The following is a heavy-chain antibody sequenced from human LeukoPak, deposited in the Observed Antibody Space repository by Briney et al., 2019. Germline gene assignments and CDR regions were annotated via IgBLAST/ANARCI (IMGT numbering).Heavy chain of an antibody. CDR2: IYSNGIS. J-gene: IGHJ2*01. CDR1: GGSIFSYY. D-gene: IGHD3-22*01. V-gene: IGHV4-4*08. Sequence: PSETLSLTCTVSGGSIFSYYFNWIRRPPGKGLEWIGYIYSNGISSYNPSLRGRGTISIATSKNQFSLRLRSVTAADTAIYYCARRAYYDSSGYYPASGYFDLWGRGTLVTVSS. CDR3: ARRAYYDSSGYYPASGYFDL.